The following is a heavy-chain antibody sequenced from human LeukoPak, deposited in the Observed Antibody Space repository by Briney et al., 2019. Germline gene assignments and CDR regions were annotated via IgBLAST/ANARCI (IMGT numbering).Heavy chain of an antibody. CDR3: AKSRAALVVRGVGPHS. CDR2: IAGSGGST. V-gene: IGHV3-23*01. J-gene: IGHJ4*02. CDR1: GFTVSNNY. Sequence: GGSLRLSCAASGFTVSNNYMAWVRQAPGKGLEWVSTIAGSGGSTYYADSVKGRFTISRDNSNNALYLQMDSLRPEDTAVYYCAKSRAALVVRGVGPHSWGQGTLVTVSS. D-gene: IGHD3-10*01.